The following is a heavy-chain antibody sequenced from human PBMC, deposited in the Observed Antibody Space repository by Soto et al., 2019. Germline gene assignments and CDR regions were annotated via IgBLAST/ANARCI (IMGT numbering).Heavy chain of an antibody. V-gene: IGHV1-2*04. CDR3: ARDARSRYGVRGAYYTDAFDI. CDR2: INPNSGGT. CDR1: GYTFTGYY. D-gene: IGHD3-10*01. J-gene: IGHJ3*02. Sequence: ASVKVSCKASGYTFTGYYMHWVRQAPGQGLEWMGWINPNSGGTNYAQKFQGWVTMTRDTSISTAYMELSRLRSDDTAVYYCARDARSRYGVRGAYYTDAFDIWGQGTMVT.